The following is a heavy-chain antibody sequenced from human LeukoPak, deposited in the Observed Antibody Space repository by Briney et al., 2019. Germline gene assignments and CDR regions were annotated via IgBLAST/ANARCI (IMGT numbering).Heavy chain of an antibody. CDR2: IYTSGST. CDR1: GGSISSGSYY. D-gene: IGHD1-26*01. Sequence: SQTLSLTCTVSGGSISSGSYYWSWIRQPAGKGLEWIGRIYTSGSTNYNPSLKSRVTISVDTSKNQFSLKLSSVTAADTAVYYCAAGSYGYWFFDLSGRGTLVTVSS. CDR3: AAGSYGYWFFDL. V-gene: IGHV4-61*02. J-gene: IGHJ2*01.